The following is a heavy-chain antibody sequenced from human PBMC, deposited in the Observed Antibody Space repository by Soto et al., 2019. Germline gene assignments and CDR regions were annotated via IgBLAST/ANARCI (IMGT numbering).Heavy chain of an antibody. V-gene: IGHV3-7*01. Sequence: ASGFTFSSYWMSWVRQAPGKGLEWVANIKQDGSEKYYADSVRGRFTISRDNAKNSLYLQMNSLSAEDTAVYYCARDLNLGSFDYWAPATLVTVSS. CDR3: ARDLNLGSFDY. CDR1: GFTFSSYW. CDR2: IKQDGSEK. J-gene: IGHJ4*02.